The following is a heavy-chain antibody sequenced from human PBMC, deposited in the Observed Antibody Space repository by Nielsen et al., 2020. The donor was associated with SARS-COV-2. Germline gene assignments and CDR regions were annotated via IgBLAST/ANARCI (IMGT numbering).Heavy chain of an antibody. CDR3: AKDLGYSSGGVDY. CDR1: GFTFSSYW. J-gene: IGHJ4*02. V-gene: IGHV3-7*03. Sequence: GESLKISCVASGFTFSSYWMSWVRQAPGKGLEWVANIKQDGSEKFYVDSAKGRFTISRDNAKNSLYLQMNSLRAEDTAVYYCAKDLGYSSGGVDYWGQGTLVTVSS. D-gene: IGHD6-19*01. CDR2: IKQDGSEK.